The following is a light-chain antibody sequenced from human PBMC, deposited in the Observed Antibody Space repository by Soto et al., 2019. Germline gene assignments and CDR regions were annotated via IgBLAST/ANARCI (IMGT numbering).Light chain of an antibody. CDR2: GAS. CDR1: QSVNNN. Sequence: EIVMTQSPATLSVSPGERATLSCRASQSVNNNLACHQKKPGPAPRLRIYGASTRATDMPARCSGSGSGTEFTLTISSLQSEDFAVYYGPQYNKWPWSFGQGTKVEI. V-gene: IGKV3-15*01. J-gene: IGKJ1*01. CDR3: PQYNKWPWS.